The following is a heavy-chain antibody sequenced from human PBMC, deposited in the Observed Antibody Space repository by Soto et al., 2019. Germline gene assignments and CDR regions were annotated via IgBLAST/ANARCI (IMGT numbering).Heavy chain of an antibody. Sequence: GGSLRLSCAASGFTFSSYEMNWVRQAPGKGLEWVSYISSSGSTIYYADSVKGRFTISRDNAKNTLYLQMNSLRAEDTAVHYCARDIYCISTSCAHGYNVMDVWGQGTAVTGS. V-gene: IGHV3-48*03. CDR2: ISSSGSTI. CDR3: ARDIYCISTSCAHGYNVMDV. J-gene: IGHJ6*02. D-gene: IGHD2-2*01. CDR1: GFTFSSYE.